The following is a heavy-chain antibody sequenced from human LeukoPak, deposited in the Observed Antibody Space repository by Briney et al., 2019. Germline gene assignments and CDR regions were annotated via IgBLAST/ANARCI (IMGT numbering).Heavy chain of an antibody. V-gene: IGHV3-30*03. CDR1: GFTFSSYG. CDR3: AAGGTVAGTGY. D-gene: IGHD6-19*01. CDR2: ISYNGSK. Sequence: GGSLRLSCAASGFTFSSYGMHWVRQAPGKGLEWVAVISYNGSKYYADSVKGRFTISRDNSKNTLYLQMNSLRAEDTAVYYCAAGGTVAGTGYWGQGTLVTVSS. J-gene: IGHJ4*02.